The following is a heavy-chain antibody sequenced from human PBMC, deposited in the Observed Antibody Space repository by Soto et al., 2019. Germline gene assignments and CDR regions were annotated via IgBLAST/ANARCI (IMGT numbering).Heavy chain of an antibody. J-gene: IGHJ4*02. CDR2: IYYSGST. CDR3: ARSLFDFWSGYYPDNYFDY. CDR1: GGSISSSSYY. Sequence: PSETLXLTCTVSGGSISSSSYYWGWIRQPPGKGLEWIGSIYYSGSTYYNPSLKSRVTISVDTSKNQFSLKLSSVTAADTAVYYCARSLFDFWSGYYPDNYFDYWGQGTLVTVSS. D-gene: IGHD3-3*01. V-gene: IGHV4-39*01.